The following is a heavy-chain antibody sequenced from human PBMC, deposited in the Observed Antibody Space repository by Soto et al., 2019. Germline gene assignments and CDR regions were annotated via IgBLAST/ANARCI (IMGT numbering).Heavy chain of an antibody. CDR2: INHSGST. CDR3: ARGRVAAAGTVDY. V-gene: IGHV4-34*01. CDR1: GGSFSGYY. Sequence: QVQLQQWGAGLLKPSETLSLTCAVYGGSFSGYYWSWIRQPPGKGLEWIGEINHSGSTNYNPSLKRRVTISVDTSKNQFSLKLSSVTAADTAVYYCARGRVAAAGTVDYWGQGTLVTVSS. J-gene: IGHJ4*02. D-gene: IGHD6-13*01.